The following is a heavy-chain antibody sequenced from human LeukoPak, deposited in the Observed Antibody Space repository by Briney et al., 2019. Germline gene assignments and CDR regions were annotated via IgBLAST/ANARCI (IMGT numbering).Heavy chain of an antibody. D-gene: IGHD1-26*01. CDR2: ITTSGGTI. J-gene: IGHJ4*02. CDR1: GFTFGSNN. Sequence: GGSLSFSGAASGFTFGSNNMNGVRQAPGQGWEWISYITTSGGTIYYADSVKGRFTISRDNAKNSLYLQMNSLRDEDTAVYYCARRIVGAFPFDYWGQGTLVTVSS. V-gene: IGHV3-48*02. CDR3: ARRIVGAFPFDY.